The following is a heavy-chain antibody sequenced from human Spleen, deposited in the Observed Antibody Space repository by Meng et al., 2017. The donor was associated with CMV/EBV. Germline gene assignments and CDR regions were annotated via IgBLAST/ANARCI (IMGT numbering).Heavy chain of an antibody. CDR2: ISRSGNYV. J-gene: IGHJ4*02. CDR1: DFDFYTYS. CDR3: TRNSGTYCDSPICYTRLPDY. Sequence: GESLKISCATSDFDFYTYSMDWVRQAPGRGLEWVASISRSGNYVYYRDSVKGRFTISRDNAKDSLSLQMNGLRAEDTAVYYCTRNSGTYCDSPICYTRLPDYWGQGTLVTVSS. V-gene: IGHV3-21*01. D-gene: IGHD2-2*02.